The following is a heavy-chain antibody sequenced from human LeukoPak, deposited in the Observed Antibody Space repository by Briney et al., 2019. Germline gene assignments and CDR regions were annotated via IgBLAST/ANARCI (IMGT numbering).Heavy chain of an antibody. CDR1: VFSHTQY. CDR2: ISSSCRYI. J-gene: IGHJ6*03. CDR3: ARGVITRVRGIPAEYMDV. Sequence: GGSLSLPCVVCVFSHTQYSKQGARHATGRGLECVSYISSSCRYIFYADAVKGRLPNPRDNAKNSLYLQMNRLRAEDTAVYYWARGVITRVRGIPAEYMDVWGKGTTVTISS. V-gene: IGHV3-21*01. D-gene: IGHD3-10*01.